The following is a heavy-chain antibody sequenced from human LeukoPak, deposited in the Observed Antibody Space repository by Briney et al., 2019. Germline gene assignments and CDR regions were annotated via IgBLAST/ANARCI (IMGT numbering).Heavy chain of an antibody. CDR2: ISVKGETT. D-gene: IGHD6-19*01. J-gene: IGHJ4*02. CDR3: AQGFSSGWYPY. V-gene: IGHV3-23*01. CDR1: GFSVSSFG. Sequence: PGGSLRLSCAVSGFSVSSFGMSWVHQAPGKRLEWISAISVKGETTWYADSVRGRFIISRDNSKNTLYLQLSSLRAEDTAVYYCAQGFSSGWYPYWGQGSLVSVSS.